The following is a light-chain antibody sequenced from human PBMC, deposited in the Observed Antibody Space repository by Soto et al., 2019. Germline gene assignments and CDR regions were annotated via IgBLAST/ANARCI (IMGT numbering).Light chain of an antibody. V-gene: IGKV3-11*01. CDR2: SAS. J-gene: IGKJ1*01. CDR1: QSVSSY. CDR3: QQRSNWPWT. Sequence: EIVMTQSPATLSVSPGERATLSCRASQSVSSYLAWYQQKPGQAPRLLIYSASTRATGIPARFSGSESGTDFTLTISSLEPEDFAVYYCQQRSNWPWTFGQGTKVDIK.